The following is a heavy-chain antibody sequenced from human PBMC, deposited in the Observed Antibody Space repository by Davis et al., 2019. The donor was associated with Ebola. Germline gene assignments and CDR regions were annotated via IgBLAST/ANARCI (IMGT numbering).Heavy chain of an antibody. CDR1: RYTFTAYY. D-gene: IGHD6-13*01. V-gene: IGHV1-2*02. CDR3: GKDLERRDGSSWSYYYYYMDV. J-gene: IGHJ6*03. CDR2: INPHSGAT. Sequence: ASVKVSCKASRYTFTAYYMHWVRQAPGQGLEWMGWINPHSGATNYAQNFQGRVTMTRDTSISTAYMELSSLRSDDTAVYYCGKDLERRDGSSWSYYYYYMDVWGKGTSVTVSS.